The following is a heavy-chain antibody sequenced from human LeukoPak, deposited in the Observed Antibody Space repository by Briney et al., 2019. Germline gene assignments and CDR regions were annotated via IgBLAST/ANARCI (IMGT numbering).Heavy chain of an antibody. CDR2: IYYSGST. Sequence: SETLSLTCSVSGGSILDYYWSWIRQPPGKGLEWIGYIYYSGSTNYNPSLKSRVTISVDTSKNQFSLKLSSVTAADTAVYYCARGLTGDGFDYWGQGTLVTVSS. CDR3: ARGLTGDGFDY. V-gene: IGHV4-59*01. CDR1: GGSILDYY. D-gene: IGHD7-27*01. J-gene: IGHJ4*02.